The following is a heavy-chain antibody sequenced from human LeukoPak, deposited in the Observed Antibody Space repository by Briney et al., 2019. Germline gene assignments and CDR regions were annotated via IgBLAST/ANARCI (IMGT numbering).Heavy chain of an antibody. D-gene: IGHD5-12*01. V-gene: IGHV1-18*01. CDR3: ACCTRYRGYDGVSGDMRD. CDR1: GYTFTIYG. J-gene: IGHJ4*02. Sequence: ASVKVSCKASGYTFTIYGISWVRQAPGQGLEWMGWISADNGNTKYAQKLQGRVTMTTDTSTSTAYMELRSLRIDTTAVYDCACCTRYRGYDGVSGDMRDWGQGTLVTVSS. CDR2: ISADNGNT.